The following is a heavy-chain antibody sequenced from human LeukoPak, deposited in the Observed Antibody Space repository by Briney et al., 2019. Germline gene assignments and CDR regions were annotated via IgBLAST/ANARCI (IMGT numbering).Heavy chain of an antibody. V-gene: IGHV3-33*01. D-gene: IGHD3-22*01. Sequence: GRSLRLSCAASGFTFSSYGMHWVRQAPGKGLEWVAVIWYDGSNKYYADSVKRRFTISRDNSKNTLYLQMNSLRAEDTAVYYCARAEGYYDSSGNDAFGIWGQGTMVTVSS. CDR2: IWYDGSNK. CDR3: ARAEGYYDSSGNDAFGI. J-gene: IGHJ3*02. CDR1: GFTFSSYG.